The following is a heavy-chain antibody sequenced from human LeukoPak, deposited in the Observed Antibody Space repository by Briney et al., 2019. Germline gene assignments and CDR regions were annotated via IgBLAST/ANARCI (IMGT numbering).Heavy chain of an antibody. V-gene: IGHV3-23*01. CDR2: ISGSGDKT. CDR1: GFTFSNSG. Sequence: GGSLRLSCVASGFTFSNSGMRWVRQAPGKGLEWVSSISGSGDKTHYSESVKGRFTISRDNSKNTVYLQMNSLRAEDTAVYYCAREIGYSADYWGQGTLVTVSS. D-gene: IGHD5-18*01. J-gene: IGHJ4*02. CDR3: AREIGYSADY.